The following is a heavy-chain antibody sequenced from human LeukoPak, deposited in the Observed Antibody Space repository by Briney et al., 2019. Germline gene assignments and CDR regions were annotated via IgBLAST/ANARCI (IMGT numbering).Heavy chain of an antibody. V-gene: IGHV2-5*01. Sequence: SGPTLVNPTQTLTLTCAFSGFSLSTTGVAVGWIRQPPGQALEWLALIYWSDDKRYSPSLKGRLTITKDTSKNQVVLTVANMDPVDTATYYCAHRGGGSFDYWGQGTLVTVSS. CDR3: AHRGGGSFDY. CDR2: IYWSDDK. CDR1: GFSLSTTGVA. J-gene: IGHJ4*02. D-gene: IGHD5-12*01.